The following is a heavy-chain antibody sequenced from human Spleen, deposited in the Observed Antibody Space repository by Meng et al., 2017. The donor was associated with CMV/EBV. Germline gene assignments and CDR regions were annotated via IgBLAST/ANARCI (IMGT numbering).Heavy chain of an antibody. CDR2: ISRDGDSK. CDR1: GFTFDEYT. CDR3: AKDLSGSYYDWGEYGMDV. Sequence: GESLKISCAASGFTFDEYTIHWVRQAPGKGLEWVSLISRDGDSKYYADSVKGRFTISRDNSKNSLYLQMNSLRTEDTALYYCAKDLSGSYYDWGEYGMDVWGQGTTVTVSS. D-gene: IGHD1-26*01. J-gene: IGHJ6*02. V-gene: IGHV3-43*01.